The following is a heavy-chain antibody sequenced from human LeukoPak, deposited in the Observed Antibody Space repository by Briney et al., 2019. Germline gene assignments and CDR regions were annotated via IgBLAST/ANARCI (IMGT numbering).Heavy chain of an antibody. Sequence: PGGSLRLSCAASGFTFGSYWMSWVRQAPGKGLEWVANIKQDGSEKYYVDSVKGRFTISRDNAKNSLYLQMNSLRAEDTAVYYCARSGSSGWYECDYWGQGTLVTVSS. CDR2: IKQDGSEK. D-gene: IGHD6-19*01. CDR3: ARSGSSGWYECDY. J-gene: IGHJ4*02. CDR1: GFTFGSYW. V-gene: IGHV3-7*01.